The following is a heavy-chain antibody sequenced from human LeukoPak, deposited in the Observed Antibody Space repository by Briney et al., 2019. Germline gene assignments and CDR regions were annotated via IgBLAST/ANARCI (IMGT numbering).Heavy chain of an antibody. CDR3: VREGRDSSGWYVGY. CDR1: GYTFTGYY. CDR2: TNPNSGGT. D-gene: IGHD6-19*01. Sequence: ASVKVSCKASGYTFTGYYIHWVRQAPGQGLEWMGWTNPNSGGTKYAQKLQGRVTMTRDTSISTAYMELSSLRSDDTAVYYCVREGRDSSGWYVGYWGQGTLVTVSS. V-gene: IGHV1-2*02. J-gene: IGHJ4*02.